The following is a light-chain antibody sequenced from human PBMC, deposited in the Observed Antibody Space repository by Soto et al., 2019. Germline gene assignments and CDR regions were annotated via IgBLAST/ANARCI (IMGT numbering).Light chain of an antibody. V-gene: IGLV2-14*02. CDR1: SSDVGSYNL. J-gene: IGLJ3*02. CDR2: EGS. CDR3: AAWDDSLNGHWV. Sequence: QSALTQPASVSGSPGQSITISCTGTSSDVGSYNLVSWYQQHPGKAPKLMIYEGSKRPSGVPDRFSGSKSGTSASLAISGLQSEDEADYYCAAWDDSLNGHWVFGGGTKLTVL.